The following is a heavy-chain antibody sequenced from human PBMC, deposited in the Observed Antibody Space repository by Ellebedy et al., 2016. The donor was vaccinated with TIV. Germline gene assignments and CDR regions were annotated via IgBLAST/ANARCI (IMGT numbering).Heavy chain of an antibody. J-gene: IGHJ1*01. D-gene: IGHD6-13*01. CDR3: ARAAGIAAAGSIESEYFQH. CDR1: GGSISSYY. CDR2: INHSGST. Sequence: SETLSLTXTVSGGSISSYYWSWIRQPPGKGLEWIGEINHSGSTNYNPSLKSRVTISVDTSKNQFSLKLSSVTAADTAVYYCARAAGIAAAGSIESEYFQHWGQGTLVTVSS. V-gene: IGHV4-34*01.